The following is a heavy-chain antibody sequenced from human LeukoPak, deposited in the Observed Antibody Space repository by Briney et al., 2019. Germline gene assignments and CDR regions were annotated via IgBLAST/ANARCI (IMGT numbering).Heavy chain of an antibody. J-gene: IGHJ4*02. CDR3: ARRGATTSGGYFDY. Sequence: GRSLRLSCAASGLTFSSYAMHWVRQAPGKGLEWVAVISYDGSNKYYADSVKGRFTISRDNSKNTLYLQMNSLRAEDTAVYYCARRGATTSGGYFDYWGQGTLVTVSS. D-gene: IGHD1-26*01. CDR1: GLTFSSYA. V-gene: IGHV3-30-3*01. CDR2: ISYDGSNK.